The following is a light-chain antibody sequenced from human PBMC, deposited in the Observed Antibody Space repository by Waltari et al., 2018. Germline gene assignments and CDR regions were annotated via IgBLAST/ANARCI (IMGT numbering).Light chain of an antibody. Sequence: SVGDRVTLTCRASQGISSRLAWYQQKPGKAPKLLIYDASSLHSGVPSRFSGSGSGTEFTLTISSLQPEDFATYYCQQVDSFPRTFGQGTKVEVK. J-gene: IGKJ1*01. CDR3: QQVDSFPRT. V-gene: IGKV1-12*01. CDR2: DAS. CDR1: QGISSR.